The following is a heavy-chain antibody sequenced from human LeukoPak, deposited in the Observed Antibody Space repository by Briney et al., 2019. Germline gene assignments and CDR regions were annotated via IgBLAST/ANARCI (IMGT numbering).Heavy chain of an antibody. V-gene: IGHV4-59*01. CDR2: IYYSGST. CDR3: ARDRNGDYEYDYYGMDV. CDR1: GGSISGYH. D-gene: IGHD4-17*01. J-gene: IGHJ6*02. Sequence: PSETLSLTCTVSGGSISGYHWTWIRQPPGKGLEWIGYIYYSGSTNYNPSHKSRVTMSVDMSKNQFSLKLSSVTAADTAVYYCARDRNGDYEYDYYGMDVWGQGTTVTVSS.